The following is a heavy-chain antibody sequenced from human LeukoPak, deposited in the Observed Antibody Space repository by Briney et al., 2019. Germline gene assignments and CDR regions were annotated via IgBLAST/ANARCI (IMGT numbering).Heavy chain of an antibody. CDR3: ARAEGDYLNYYGMDV. D-gene: IGHD4-17*01. Sequence: GGSLRLSCGASGFXLSSYSINWVRQAPGKGLEWVSSISSSSSYIYYADSVKGRFTISRDNAKNSLCLQMNSLRAEDTAVYYCARAEGDYLNYYGMDVWGQGTTVTVSS. J-gene: IGHJ6*02. CDR1: GFXLSSYS. V-gene: IGHV3-21*01. CDR2: ISSSSSYI.